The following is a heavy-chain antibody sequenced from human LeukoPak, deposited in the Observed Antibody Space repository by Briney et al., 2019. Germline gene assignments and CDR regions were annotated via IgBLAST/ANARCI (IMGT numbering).Heavy chain of an antibody. Sequence: ASVTVSCKASGYTFTTYGFNWVRQAPGQGLEWMGWISAYDHRTRYAQKFQGRVTLTTDRSTNTAYMELRSPRSDDTAVYYCAREGTDTIFGVKYYYYMDVWGKGTSVTVSS. CDR2: ISAYDHRT. D-gene: IGHD3-3*01. J-gene: IGHJ6*03. V-gene: IGHV1-18*01. CDR3: AREGTDTIFGVKYYYYMDV. CDR1: GYTFTTYG.